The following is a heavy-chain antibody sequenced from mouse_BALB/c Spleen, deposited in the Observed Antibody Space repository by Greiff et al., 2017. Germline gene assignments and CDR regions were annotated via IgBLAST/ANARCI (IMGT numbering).Heavy chain of an antibody. CDR3: ARTSLYYGYFDY. J-gene: IGHJ2*01. D-gene: IGHD2-1*01. V-gene: IGHV5-6-5*01. CDR1: GFTFSSYA. Sequence: EVQLQESGGGLVKPGGSLKLSCAASGFTFSSYAMSWVRQTPEKRLEWVASISSGGSTYYPDSVKGRFTISRDNARNILYLQMSSLRSEDTAMYYCARTSLYYGYFDYWGQGTTLTVSS. CDR2: ISSGGST.